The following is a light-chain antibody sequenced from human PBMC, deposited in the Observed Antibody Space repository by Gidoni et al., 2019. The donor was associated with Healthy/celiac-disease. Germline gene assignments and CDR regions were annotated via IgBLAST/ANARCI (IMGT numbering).Light chain of an antibody. Sequence: EIVLTQSPGTLSLSPGERATLSCRASQSVSSRDLAWYQQKPGQAPRLLIYGASSRATGIPDRFSGSGSGTDFTLTISRLEPEDFAVYYCQQYGSSPRYTFGQGTKLEIK. CDR3: QQYGSSPRYT. CDR2: GAS. J-gene: IGKJ2*01. CDR1: QSVSSRD. V-gene: IGKV3-20*01.